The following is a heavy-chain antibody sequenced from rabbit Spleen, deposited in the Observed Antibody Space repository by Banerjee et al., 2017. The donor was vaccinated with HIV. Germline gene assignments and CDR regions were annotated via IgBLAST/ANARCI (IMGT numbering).Heavy chain of an antibody. CDR3: AREGGIMVAGAFNL. D-gene: IGHD4-1*01. CDR2: INAVTGKA. CDR1: GFPFSNKA. Sequence: QEQLVESGGGLVKPEGSLTLTCKASGFPFSNKAVMCWVRQAPGKGLEWIACINAVTGKAVYASWVNGRFTISRSTSLATVTLQVTSLTAADTATYFCAREGGIMVAGAFNLWGPGTLVTVS. J-gene: IGHJ4*01. V-gene: IGHV1S47*01.